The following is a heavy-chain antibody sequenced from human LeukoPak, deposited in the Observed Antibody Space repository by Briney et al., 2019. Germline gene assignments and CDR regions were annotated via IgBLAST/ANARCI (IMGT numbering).Heavy chain of an antibody. CDR2: ISPDNGNT. CDR3: ARLMGYSDYPFDY. CDR1: GYTYTTYG. Sequence: ALVKVSCKASGYTYTTYGISWVRQAPGQGLEWMGWISPDNGNTIYAQKVQGRVTMTTDTSTSTAYMELGGLRSDDTALYYCARLMGYSDYPFDYWGQGTLVTVSS. V-gene: IGHV1-18*01. J-gene: IGHJ4*02. D-gene: IGHD4-11*01.